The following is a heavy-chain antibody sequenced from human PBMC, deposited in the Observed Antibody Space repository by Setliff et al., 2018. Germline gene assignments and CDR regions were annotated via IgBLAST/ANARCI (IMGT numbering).Heavy chain of an antibody. V-gene: IGHV3-7*03. J-gene: IGHJ5*02. CDR1: GFSISNYW. CDR2: IRQDATNK. Sequence: LRLSCVASGFSISNYWMAWVRQAPGKGLEWVADIRQDATNKYYVDSVEGRFTISRDNSKNSLFLEMNSLRVEDTALYQCAREIWNMYDNSWSGYSDLWGQGTLVTSPQ. D-gene: IGHD3-3*01. CDR3: AREIWNMYDNSWSGYSDL.